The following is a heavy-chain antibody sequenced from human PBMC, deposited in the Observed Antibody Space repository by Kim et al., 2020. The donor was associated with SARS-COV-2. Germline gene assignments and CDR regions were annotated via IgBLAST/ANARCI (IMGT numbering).Heavy chain of an antibody. Sequence: GGSLRLSCAASGFTFSSYSMNWVRQAPGKGLEWVSSITSGPTYIYYADSVKGRFTISRDNAKNSLNLQMNSLRAEDTAVYYCARDFGAHISGYDYHYFAMDVWGQGTTVTVSS. V-gene: IGHV3-21*01. D-gene: IGHD5-12*01. CDR2: ITSGPTYI. CDR3: ARDFGAHISGYDYHYFAMDV. J-gene: IGHJ6*02. CDR1: GFTFSSYS.